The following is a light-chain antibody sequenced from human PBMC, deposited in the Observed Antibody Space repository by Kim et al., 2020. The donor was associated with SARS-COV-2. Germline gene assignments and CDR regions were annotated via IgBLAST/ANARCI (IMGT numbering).Light chain of an antibody. Sequence: QSALTQPASVSGSPGQSITISCTGTSSDVGSYNLVSWYQQHPGKAPKLMIDEVSKRPSGVSNRFSGSKSGNTASLTISGLQAEDEADYYCCSYAGSSTLDVVFGGGTQLTVL. V-gene: IGLV2-23*02. J-gene: IGLJ2*01. CDR1: SSDVGSYNL. CDR3: CSYAGSSTLDVV. CDR2: EVS.